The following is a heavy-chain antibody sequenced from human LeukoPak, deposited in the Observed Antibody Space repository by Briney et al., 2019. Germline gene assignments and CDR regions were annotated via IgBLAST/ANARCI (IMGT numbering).Heavy chain of an antibody. V-gene: IGHV3-74*01. J-gene: IGHJ4*02. D-gene: IGHD1-26*01. CDR2: INTDGSIT. CDR3: AKDLYSGSPTPTPN. Sequence: GGSLRLSCGAAGFTFSSYWMHWVRQVPGKGLVWVSRINTDGSITTYADSVKGRFTISRDNSKNRLNLQMNSLRAEDTAVYYCAKDLYSGSPTPTPNWGQGTLVTVSS. CDR1: GFTFSSYW.